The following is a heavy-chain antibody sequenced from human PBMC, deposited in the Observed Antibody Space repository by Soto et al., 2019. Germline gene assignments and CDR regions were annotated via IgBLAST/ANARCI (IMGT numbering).Heavy chain of an antibody. Sequence: QVQLVQSGAELKKPGSSVKVSCQASGGTFSNYAISWVRQAPGQGLEWMGKIIPIFGTTNYAQNFRGRVTITADEYPTTAYMELSSLRSDDTDLYYCARELPPAPGSFREDALDIWGQGTMITVSS. D-gene: IGHD6-13*01. CDR1: GGTFSNYA. V-gene: IGHV1-69*15. J-gene: IGHJ3*02. CDR2: IIPIFGTT. CDR3: ARELPPAPGSFREDALDI.